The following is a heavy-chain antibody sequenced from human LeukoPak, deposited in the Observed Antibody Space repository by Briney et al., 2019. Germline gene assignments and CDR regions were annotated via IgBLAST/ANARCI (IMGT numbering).Heavy chain of an antibody. CDR2: IYTSGST. D-gene: IGHD6-19*01. J-gene: IGHJ4*02. CDR3: ASLSGWYQRYDY. Sequence: SESLSLTCTVSGGSISSGSYYWGWIRQPGGKGLEWIGRIYTSGSTNYNPSLKSRVTISVDTSKNQFSLKLSSVTAADTAVYYCASLSGWYQRYDYWGQGTLVTVSS. V-gene: IGHV4-61*02. CDR1: GGSISSGSYY.